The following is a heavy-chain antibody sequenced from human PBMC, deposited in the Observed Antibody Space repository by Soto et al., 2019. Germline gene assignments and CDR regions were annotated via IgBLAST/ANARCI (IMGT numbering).Heavy chain of an antibody. D-gene: IGHD3-22*01. Sequence: PGGSLRLSCAASGFTFSSYAMSWVRQAPGKGLEWVSAISGSGGSTYYADSVKGRFTISRDNSKNTLYRQRKSLRAEDTAVYYCAKDLICYYDSSCYYGVVDYWGQVTLVTVYS. CDR2: ISGSGGST. J-gene: IGHJ4*02. CDR3: AKDLICYYDSSCYYGVVDY. CDR1: GFTFSSYA. V-gene: IGHV3-23*01.